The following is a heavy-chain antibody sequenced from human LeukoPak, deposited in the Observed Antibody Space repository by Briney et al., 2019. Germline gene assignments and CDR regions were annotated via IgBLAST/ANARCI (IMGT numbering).Heavy chain of an antibody. Sequence: GGSLRLSCAASGFSFEDYGMSWVRQAPGKGLEWVSGITWSGGTGYADSVKGRFTISRDNAKNSLYLQMNSLRVEDTALYYCARGRQYYGSGSYSIDNWGQGTLVTVSS. CDR1: GFSFEDYG. CDR2: ITWSGGT. CDR3: ARGRQYYGSGSYSIDN. J-gene: IGHJ4*02. V-gene: IGHV3-20*04. D-gene: IGHD3-10*01.